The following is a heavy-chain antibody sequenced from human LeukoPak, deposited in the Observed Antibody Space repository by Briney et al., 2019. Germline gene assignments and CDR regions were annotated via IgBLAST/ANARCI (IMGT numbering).Heavy chain of an antibody. V-gene: IGHV3-48*01. CDR1: GFTFSRYS. Sequence: GGSLRLSCAASGFTFSRYSMNWVRQAPGKGLECVSFISSSSTTIYYADSVKGRFTISRDNAKNTLYLQMNSLRAEDTAVYYCAKDRGLWFGEKAFDYWGQGTLVTVSS. J-gene: IGHJ4*02. D-gene: IGHD3-10*01. CDR3: AKDRGLWFGEKAFDY. CDR2: ISSSSTTI.